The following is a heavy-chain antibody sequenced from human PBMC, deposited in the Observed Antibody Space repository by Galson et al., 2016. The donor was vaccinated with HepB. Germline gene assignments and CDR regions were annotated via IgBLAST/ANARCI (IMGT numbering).Heavy chain of an antibody. CDR1: GSEFLFSSLV. CDR3: ARAAPAGDYGNLPVAASDI. J-gene: IGHJ3*02. CDR2: ITPMLGRA. V-gene: IGHV1-69*10. D-gene: IGHD4/OR15-4a*01. Sequence: SVKVSCKASGSEFLFSSLVMSWARQAPDQGLEWMGGITPMLGRATYAQKFQGRVTITADSSTNTAFMELTNLMFEDTAVYYCARAAPAGDYGNLPVAASDIWGQGTVVSVS.